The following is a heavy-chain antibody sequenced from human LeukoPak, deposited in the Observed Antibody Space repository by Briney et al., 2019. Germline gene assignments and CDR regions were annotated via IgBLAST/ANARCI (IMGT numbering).Heavy chain of an antibody. CDR3: ARGRLGFCSGGSCSDFDY. Sequence: ASETLSLTCAVYGGSFSGYYWSWIRQPPGKGLEWIGEINHSGSTNYNPSLKSRVTISVDTSKNQSSLKLSSVTAADTAVYYCARGRLGFCSGGSCSDFDYWGQGTLVSVSS. CDR2: INHSGST. CDR1: GGSFSGYY. J-gene: IGHJ4*02. D-gene: IGHD2-15*01. V-gene: IGHV4-34*01.